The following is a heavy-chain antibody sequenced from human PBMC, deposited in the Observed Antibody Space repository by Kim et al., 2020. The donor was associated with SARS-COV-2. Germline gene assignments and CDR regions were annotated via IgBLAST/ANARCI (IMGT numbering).Heavy chain of an antibody. J-gene: IGHJ4*01. D-gene: IGHD2-2*01. Sequence: GGSLRLSCAASGFTFSSYAMHWVRQAPGKGLEWVAVISYDGSNKYYADSVKGRFTISRDNSKNTLYLQMNSLRAEDTAVYYCARDVVVPAAMFPGDYWG. V-gene: IGHV3-30*04. CDR2: ISYDGSNK. CDR3: ARDVVVPAAMFPGDY. CDR1: GFTFSSYA.